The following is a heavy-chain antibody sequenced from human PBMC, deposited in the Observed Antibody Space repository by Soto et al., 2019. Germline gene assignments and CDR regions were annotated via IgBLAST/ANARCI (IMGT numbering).Heavy chain of an antibody. Sequence: SETLSLTCSVSGGSISSYYWSWIRQPSGKGLEWIGYIYYSVSTNYNPSLKSRVTISVDTSKNQFSLKLSSVTAADTAVYYCARHSPPMYDILTGTTLDPYYGMDVWGQGTTVT. CDR2: IYYSVST. D-gene: IGHD3-9*01. CDR1: GGSISSYY. J-gene: IGHJ6*02. CDR3: ARHSPPMYDILTGTTLDPYYGMDV. V-gene: IGHV4-59*08.